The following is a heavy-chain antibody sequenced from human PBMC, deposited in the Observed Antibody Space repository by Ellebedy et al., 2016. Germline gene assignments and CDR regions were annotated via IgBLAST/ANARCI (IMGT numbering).Heavy chain of an antibody. J-gene: IGHJ6*03. V-gene: IGHV4-59*01. CDR2: IYYSGST. D-gene: IGHD3-10*01. Sequence: SETLSLXXTVSGGSIGSYYWSWIRQPPGKGLEWIGYIYYSGSTNYNPSLKSRVTISVDTSKNQFSLKLSSVTAADTAVYYCARSGWFGEFHKVGYYYYYMDVWGKGTTVTVSS. CDR3: ARSGWFGEFHKVGYYYYYMDV. CDR1: GGSIGSYY.